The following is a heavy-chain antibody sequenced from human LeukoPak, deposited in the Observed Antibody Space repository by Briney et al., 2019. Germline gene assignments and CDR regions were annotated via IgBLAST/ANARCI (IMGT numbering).Heavy chain of an antibody. V-gene: IGHV3-48*01. CDR2: ISSSGSTI. J-gene: IGHJ5*02. CDR3: AKPPDTVAGTDP. Sequence: GGSLRLSCAASGFTFSSYSMNWVRQAPGKGLEWVSYISSSGSTIYYADSVKGRFTISRDNSKNTLYLQMNSLRAEDTAVYYCAKPPDTVAGTDPWGQGTLVTVSS. D-gene: IGHD6-19*01. CDR1: GFTFSSYS.